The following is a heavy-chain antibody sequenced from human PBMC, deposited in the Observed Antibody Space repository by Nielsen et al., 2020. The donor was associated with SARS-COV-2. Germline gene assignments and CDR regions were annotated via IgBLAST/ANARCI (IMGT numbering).Heavy chain of an antibody. V-gene: IGHV3-21*01. CDR2: ISSSGSYI. J-gene: IGHJ4*02. CDR1: GFTFSSYS. CDR3: ARDWELPDY. D-gene: IGHD1-26*01. Sequence: GGSLRLSCAASGFTFSSYSMNWVRQAPGKGLEWVSSISSSGSYIYYADSVKGRFTVSRDNAKDSLYLQMNSLRAEDTAVYYCARDWELPDYWGQGTLVIVSS.